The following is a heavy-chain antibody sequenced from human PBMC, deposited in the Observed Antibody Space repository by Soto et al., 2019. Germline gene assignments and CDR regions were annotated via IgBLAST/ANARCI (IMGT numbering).Heavy chain of an antibody. Sequence: SETLSLTCTVSGGSISSYYWSWIRQPARKGLEWIGRIYTSGSTNYNPSLKSRVTMSVDTSKNQLSLKLSSVTAADTAVYYCARDLSTRVYYYYGMDVWGQGTTVTVSS. V-gene: IGHV4-4*07. CDR2: IYTSGST. J-gene: IGHJ6*02. D-gene: IGHD3-10*01. CDR3: ARDLSTRVYYYYGMDV. CDR1: GGSISSYY.